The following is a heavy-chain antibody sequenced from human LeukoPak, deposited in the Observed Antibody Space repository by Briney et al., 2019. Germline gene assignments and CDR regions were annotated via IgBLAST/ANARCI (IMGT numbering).Heavy chain of an antibody. J-gene: IGHJ6*02. D-gene: IGHD2-2*01. V-gene: IGHV3-15*01. Sequence: PGGSLRLSCAASGFTFSNAWMSWVRQAPGKGLVWVGRIKSKTDGGTTDYAAPVKGRFTISRDDSKNTLYLQMNSLKTEDTAVYYCTTSLVVVPAAMLAFGDYYYYGMDVWGQGTTVTVSS. CDR3: TTSLVVVPAAMLAFGDYYYYGMDV. CDR1: GFTFSNAW. CDR2: IKSKTDGGTT.